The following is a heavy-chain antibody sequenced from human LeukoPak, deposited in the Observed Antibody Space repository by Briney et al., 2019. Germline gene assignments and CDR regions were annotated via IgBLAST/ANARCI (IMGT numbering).Heavy chain of an antibody. CDR1: GYTFTSYD. J-gene: IGHJ4*02. V-gene: IGHV1-8*01. D-gene: IGHD4-17*01. CDR3: ARVSLGDYVHFDY. CDR2: MNPNSGNT. Sequence: ASVKVSCKASGYTFTSYDINWVRQATGQGLEWMGWMNPNSGNTGYAQKFQGRVTKTRNTSISTAYMELSSLGSEDTAVYYCARVSLGDYVHFDYWGQGTLVTVSS.